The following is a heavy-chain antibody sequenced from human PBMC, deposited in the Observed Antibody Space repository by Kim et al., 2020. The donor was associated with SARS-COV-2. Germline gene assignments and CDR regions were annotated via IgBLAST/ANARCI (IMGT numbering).Heavy chain of an antibody. J-gene: IGHJ4*02. CDR3: ARDLLAAAGTPIFDY. CDR1: GYTFTSYY. CDR2: INPSGGST. Sequence: ASVKVSCKASGYTFTSYYMHWVRQAPGQGLEWMGIINPSGGSTSYAQKFQGRVTMTRDTSTSTVYMELSSLRSEDTAVYYCARDLLAAAGTPIFDYWGQGTLVTVSS. D-gene: IGHD6-13*01. V-gene: IGHV1-46*01.